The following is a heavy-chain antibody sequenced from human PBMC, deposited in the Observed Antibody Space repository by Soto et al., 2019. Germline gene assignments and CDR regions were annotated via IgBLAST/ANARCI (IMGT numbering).Heavy chain of an antibody. D-gene: IGHD2-15*01. Sequence: SETLSLTCTVSSGSIISSNYYWAWIRQPPEKGLEWIASIYYTGSTYYSPSLKSRVTISVDTSKNQLFLKLSSVTAADTAVYYCAGSGYRNCSGGSCYQPRHAFDIWGQGTRVTVAS. CDR3: AGSGYRNCSGGSCYQPRHAFDI. V-gene: IGHV4-39*01. J-gene: IGHJ3*02. CDR1: SGSIISSNYY. CDR2: IYYTGST.